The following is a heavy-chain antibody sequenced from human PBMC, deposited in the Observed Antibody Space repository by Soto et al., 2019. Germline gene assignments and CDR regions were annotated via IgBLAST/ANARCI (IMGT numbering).Heavy chain of an antibody. V-gene: IGHV1-8*01. CDR3: PRSDGIALAYDI. CDR2: MNPKNDNT. CDR1: GYTFTSYD. J-gene: IGHJ3*02. Sequence: ASVKVSCKASGYTFTSYDIIWVRKAPGQGLEWMGWMNPKNDNTASGQRFQGRVTLTRKTSITTAYMELTSLTSEDTAVYSCPRSDGIALAYDIWGQGTMVTV. D-gene: IGHD6-13*01.